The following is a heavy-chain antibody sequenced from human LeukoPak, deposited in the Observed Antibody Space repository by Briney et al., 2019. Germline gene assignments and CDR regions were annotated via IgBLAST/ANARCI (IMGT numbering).Heavy chain of an antibody. Sequence: SETLSLTCTVSGASISHYYWSWIRQPPGRGLEWIGCAFYTGSTNYNPSLKSRVTISIDTSKSQFSLRLTSATAADTAIYYCASLSHCSTSSCFDYWGRGTLVTVSS. D-gene: IGHD2-2*01. V-gene: IGHV4-59*01. CDR3: ASLSHCSTSSCFDY. J-gene: IGHJ4*02. CDR2: AFYTGST. CDR1: GASISHYY.